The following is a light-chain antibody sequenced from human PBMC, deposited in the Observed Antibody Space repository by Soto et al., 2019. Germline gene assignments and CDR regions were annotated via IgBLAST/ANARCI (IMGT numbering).Light chain of an antibody. CDR3: QQYNNWPRT. J-gene: IGKJ1*01. Sequence: ERVMTQSPATLPVSPGERATLSCRASQSISSNLAWYQQKPGQAPRLLIYGASTRATGVPARFSGSGSGTEFTLTISSLQSEDFAVYYCQQYNNWPRTFGQGTKVEIK. V-gene: IGKV3-15*01. CDR2: GAS. CDR1: QSISSN.